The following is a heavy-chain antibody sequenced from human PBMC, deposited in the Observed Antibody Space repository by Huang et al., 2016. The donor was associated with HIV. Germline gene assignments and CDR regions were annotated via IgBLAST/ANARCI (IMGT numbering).Heavy chain of an antibody. Sequence: EVQFVESGGGLVKPGRSLRLSCTASGFTFGNYGMSWFRPAPGEGMEWVGFIRRKDYSETTEYAASVKGRFTISRDDSKSIAYLQMNSLKPEDTAVYYCTRDSVYPNYYDGSGFYFDYWGQGTLVTVSS. D-gene: IGHD3-22*01. CDR1: GFTFGNYG. V-gene: IGHV3-49*05. J-gene: IGHJ4*02. CDR3: TRDSVYPNYYDGSGFYFDY. CDR2: IRRKDYSETT.